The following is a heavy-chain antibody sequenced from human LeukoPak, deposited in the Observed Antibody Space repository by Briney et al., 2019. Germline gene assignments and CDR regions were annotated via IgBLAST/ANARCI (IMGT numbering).Heavy chain of an antibody. CDR3: ARYCSGVNCYSGYDY. J-gene: IGHJ4*02. Sequence: GGSLRLSCAASGFTFSTYAMHWVRQTPGKGLEYVSAISTNGGGTYYANSVKGRFTISRDNSKNTLYLQMGSLRAEDMAVYYCARYCSGVNCYSGYDYWGQGTLVTVSS. V-gene: IGHV3-64*01. D-gene: IGHD2-15*01. CDR2: ISTNGGGT. CDR1: GFTFSTYA.